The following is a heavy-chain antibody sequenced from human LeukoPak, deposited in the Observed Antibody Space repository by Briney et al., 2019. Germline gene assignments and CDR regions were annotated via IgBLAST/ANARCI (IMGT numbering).Heavy chain of an antibody. CDR3: ARSLRSYYYGMDV. CDR2: IIPILGIA. CDR1: GGTFSSYA. J-gene: IGHJ6*02. Sequence: ASVKVSCKASGGTFSSYAISWVRQAPGQGLEWMGRIIPILGIANYAQKFRGRVTITADKSTSTAYMELSSLRSEDTAVYYCARSLRSYYYGMDVWGQGTTVTVSS. V-gene: IGHV1-69*04.